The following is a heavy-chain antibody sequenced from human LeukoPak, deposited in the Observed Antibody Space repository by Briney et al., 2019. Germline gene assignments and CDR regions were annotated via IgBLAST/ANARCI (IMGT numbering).Heavy chain of an antibody. V-gene: IGHV3-21*01. CDR3: ARDKRGANWFDP. CDR1: GFTFSTYT. CDR2: ISGSSTYI. D-gene: IGHD1-26*01. Sequence: GGSLRLSCSASGFTFSTYTMNWVRQAPGKGLEWISSISGSSTYIYYADSVKGRCTISRDNAKNSLYLQMNSLRAEDTAVYYCARDKRGANWFDPWGQGTLVTVSS. J-gene: IGHJ5*02.